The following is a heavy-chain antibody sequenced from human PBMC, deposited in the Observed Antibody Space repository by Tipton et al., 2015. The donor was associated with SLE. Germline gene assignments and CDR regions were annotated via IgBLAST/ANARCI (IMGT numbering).Heavy chain of an antibody. CDR3: ARGGGSSSWYAEIDY. J-gene: IGHJ4*02. Sequence: TLSLTCTVSGGSISSHYWSWIRQPPGKGLEWIGYIYYSGSTNYNPSLKSRVTISVDTSKNQFSLKLSSVTAADTAVYYCARGGGSSSWYAEIDYWGQGTLVTVSS. CDR1: GGSISSHY. V-gene: IGHV4-59*11. CDR2: IYYSGST. D-gene: IGHD6-13*01.